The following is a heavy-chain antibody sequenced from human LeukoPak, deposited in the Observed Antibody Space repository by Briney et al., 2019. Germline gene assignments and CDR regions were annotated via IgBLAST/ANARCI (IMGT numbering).Heavy chain of an antibody. D-gene: IGHD1-14*01. Sequence: GGSLRLSCAASGLSFSDVWMTWVRHPPGKGLEWVATIKQDGSEKYYLDSVKGRFTISRDNAKNSLYLQMNSLRAEDTAVYYCARGIRSGIPDYWGQGTLVTVSS. J-gene: IGHJ4*02. CDR2: IKQDGSEK. CDR1: GLSFSDVW. V-gene: IGHV3-7*03. CDR3: ARGIRSGIPDY.